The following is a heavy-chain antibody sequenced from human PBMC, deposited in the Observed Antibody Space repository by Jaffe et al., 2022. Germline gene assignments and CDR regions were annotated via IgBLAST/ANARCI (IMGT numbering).Heavy chain of an antibody. CDR3: ATLSTVTTDGYYFDY. CDR2: ISWNSGSI. CDR1: GFTFDDYA. Sequence: EVQLVESGGGLVQPGRSLRLSCAASGFTFDDYAMHWVRQAPGKGLEWVSGISWNSGSIGYADSVKGRFTISRDNAKNSLYLQMNSLRAEDTALYYCATLSTVTTDGYYFDYWGQGTLVTVSS. D-gene: IGHD4-17*01. J-gene: IGHJ4*02. V-gene: IGHV3-9*01.